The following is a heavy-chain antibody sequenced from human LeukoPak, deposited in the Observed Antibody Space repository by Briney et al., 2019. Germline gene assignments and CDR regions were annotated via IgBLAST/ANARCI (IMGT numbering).Heavy chain of an antibody. CDR3: ARVRRRFGELLWSYYFDY. CDR1: GGSISSDNW. CDR2: IYHSGNT. D-gene: IGHD3-10*01. J-gene: IGHJ4*02. V-gene: IGHV4-4*02. Sequence: SETLSLTCAVSGGSISSDNWWSWVRQPPGRGLEWIGEIYHSGNTNYNPSLKSRVTISVDKSKNQFSLGLSSVTAADTAVYYCARVRRRFGELLWSYYFDYWGQGTLVTVSS.